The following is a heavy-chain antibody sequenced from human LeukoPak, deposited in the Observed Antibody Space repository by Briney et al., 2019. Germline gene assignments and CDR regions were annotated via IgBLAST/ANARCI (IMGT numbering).Heavy chain of an antibody. CDR3: ARDNLGMDV. CDR2: IYYSGST. CDR1: GGSISSDY. Sequence: SETLSLTCTVSGGSISSDYWSWIRQPPGTGLEWIGYIYYSGSTNYNPSLQSRVTISVDTSKNQFSLKLSSVTAADTAVYSCARDNLGMDVWGQGTTVTVSS. V-gene: IGHV4-59*12. J-gene: IGHJ6*02. D-gene: IGHD1-14*01.